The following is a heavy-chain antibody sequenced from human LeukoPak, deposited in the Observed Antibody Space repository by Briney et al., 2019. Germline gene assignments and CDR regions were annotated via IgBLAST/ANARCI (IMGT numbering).Heavy chain of an antibody. CDR3: ALRGTAAPNDAFDI. CDR1: GYSFPSYW. Sequence: GESLKISCKGSGYSFPSYWIGWVRQMPGKGLEWMGIIYPGDSDTRYSPSFQGQVTIPADKSIRTANLQWSSLKASDTAMYYGALRGTAAPNDAFDIWGQGTMVTVSS. V-gene: IGHV5-51*01. CDR2: IYPGDSDT. J-gene: IGHJ3*02. D-gene: IGHD2-2*01.